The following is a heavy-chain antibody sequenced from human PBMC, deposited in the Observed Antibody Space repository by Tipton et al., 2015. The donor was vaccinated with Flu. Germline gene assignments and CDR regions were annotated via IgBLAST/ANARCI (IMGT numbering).Heavy chain of an antibody. CDR3: ARGREYQLPRGPTYAFDI. CDR1: GYTFTSYY. CDR2: INPSGGST. D-gene: IGHD2-2*01. J-gene: IGHJ3*02. Sequence: QVQLVQSGAEVKKPGASVKVSCKASGYTFTSYYMHWVRQAPGQGLEWMGIINPSGGSTSYAQKFQGRVTMTRDTSTSTVYMELSSLRSVDTAVYYCARGREYQLPRGPTYAFDIWGQGTMVTVSS. V-gene: IGHV1-46*01.